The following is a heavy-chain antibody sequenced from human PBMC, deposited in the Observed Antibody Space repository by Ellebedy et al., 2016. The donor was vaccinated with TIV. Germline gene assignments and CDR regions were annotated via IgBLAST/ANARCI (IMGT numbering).Heavy chain of an antibody. V-gene: IGHV3-21*06. D-gene: IGHD6-19*01. J-gene: IGHJ4*02. CDR3: AGPMVGVAGEIDY. Sequence: GGSLRLSXAASKFTFSRYSMNWVRRAPGKGLEWVSSISSSSTYIYYADSVKGRFTISRDNTKNSLYLQMNSLRAEDTAVYYCAGPMVGVAGEIDYWGQGTLVTVSS. CDR1: KFTFSRYS. CDR2: ISSSSTYI.